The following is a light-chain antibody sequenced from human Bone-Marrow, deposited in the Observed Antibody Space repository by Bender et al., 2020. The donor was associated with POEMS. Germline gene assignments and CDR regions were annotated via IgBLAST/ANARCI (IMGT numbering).Light chain of an antibody. J-gene: IGLJ1*01. CDR2: EVT. Sequence: QSALTQPASVSGSPGQSITISCTGTNSDVGSYNLVSWYQHHPDKAPKLIIFEVTKRPSGVSNRFSGSKSGNTASLTISGLQAEDEADYFCMSYTSGRVPYVFGTGTRVTVL. V-gene: IGLV2-14*02. CDR3: MSYTSGRVPYV. CDR1: NSDVGSYNL.